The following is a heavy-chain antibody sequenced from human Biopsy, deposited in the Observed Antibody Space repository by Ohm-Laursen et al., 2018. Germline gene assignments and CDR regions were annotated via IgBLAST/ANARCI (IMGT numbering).Heavy chain of an antibody. CDR2: ISYTGGI. V-gene: IGHV4-59*01. D-gene: IGHD2-2*01. Sequence: PGTLSLTWPVSGGSISGYHWSWIRKSPGKGLEWLAYISYTGGITSNPSLNGRATMSLDTSKNQFSLRLIYVTAADTAVYYCARMPHFDYWGQGILVTVSS. CDR3: ARMPHFDY. CDR1: GGSISGYH. J-gene: IGHJ4*02.